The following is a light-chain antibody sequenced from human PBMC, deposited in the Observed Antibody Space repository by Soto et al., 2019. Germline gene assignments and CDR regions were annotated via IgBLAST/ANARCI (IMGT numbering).Light chain of an antibody. CDR3: QQYNNWPPWT. CDR1: QRISRN. J-gene: IGKJ1*01. Sequence: EIVMTQSPATLSVSPGESATLSCRASQRISRNLAWYQQKPGQAPRLLIYDASTRATAIPARFSGSGSETEFTLTISSLQSEDSAGYYCQQYNNWPPWTFGQGTKVEIK. V-gene: IGKV3-15*01. CDR2: DAS.